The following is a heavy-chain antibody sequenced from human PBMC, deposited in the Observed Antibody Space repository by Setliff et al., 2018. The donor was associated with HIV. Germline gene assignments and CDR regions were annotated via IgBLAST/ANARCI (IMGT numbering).Heavy chain of an antibody. CDR3: ARDATYYYDSSGYENAFDI. J-gene: IGHJ3*02. D-gene: IGHD3-22*01. CDR2: ISAYSGDT. CDR1: GYTFTSYG. Sequence: GASVKVSCKASGYTFTSYGISWVRQAPGQGLEWMGWISAYSGDTNYAQKVQGRVTLTTDTSTSTAYMELRSLRSDDTAVYYCARDATYYYDSSGYENAFDIWGQGTMVTVSS. V-gene: IGHV1-18*01.